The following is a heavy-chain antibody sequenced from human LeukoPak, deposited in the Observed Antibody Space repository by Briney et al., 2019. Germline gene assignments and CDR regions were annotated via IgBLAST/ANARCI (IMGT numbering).Heavy chain of an antibody. V-gene: IGHV1-2*02. Sequence: ASVKVSCKASGYTFTGYYMHWVRQAPGQGLEWMGWINPNSGGTNYAQKFQGRVTMTRDTSISTAYMELSRLRSDDTAVYYCARVRGGYGGNSGLDPWGQGTLVTVSS. J-gene: IGHJ5*02. D-gene: IGHD4-23*01. CDR1: GYTFTGYY. CDR3: ARVRGGYGGNSGLDP. CDR2: INPNSGGT.